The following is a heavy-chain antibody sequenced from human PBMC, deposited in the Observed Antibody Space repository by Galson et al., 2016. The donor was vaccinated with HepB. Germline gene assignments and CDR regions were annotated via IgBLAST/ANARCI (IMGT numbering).Heavy chain of an antibody. Sequence: SLRLSCAASGFTVSSNYMTWVRQAPGKGLEYVAVIYSGGTTYYADSEKGRFTISRDTSKNTLLLQLSSLRVEDTAVIYCAKDHTGSTVGWSDGMDVWGQGTRVTVSS. CDR1: GFTVSSNY. J-gene: IGHJ6*02. V-gene: IGHV3-53*01. D-gene: IGHD1-7*01. CDR3: AKDHTGSTVGWSDGMDV. CDR2: IYSGGTT.